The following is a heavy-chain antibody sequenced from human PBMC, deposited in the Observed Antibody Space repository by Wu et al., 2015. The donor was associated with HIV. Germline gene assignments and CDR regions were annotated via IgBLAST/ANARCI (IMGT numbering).Heavy chain of an antibody. Sequence: QVQLVQSGAEVKKPGASVKVSCKVSGYTLTELSMHWVRQAPGKGLEWMGGFDPEDGETIYAQKFQGRVTMTEDTSTDTAYMELSSLRSEDTAVYYCAIVGYCSSTSCYTGAHNWFDPWGQGTLVTVSS. V-gene: IGHV1-24*01. D-gene: IGHD2-2*01. CDR3: AIVGYCSSTSCYTGAHNWFDP. CDR1: GYTLTELS. CDR2: FDPEDGET. J-gene: IGHJ5*02.